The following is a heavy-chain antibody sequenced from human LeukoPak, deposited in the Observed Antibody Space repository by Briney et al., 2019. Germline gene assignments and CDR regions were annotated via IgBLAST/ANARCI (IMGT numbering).Heavy chain of an antibody. J-gene: IGHJ3*02. CDR2: FDPEDGET. Sequence: ASVEVSCKVSGYTLTELSMHWVRQAPGKGLEWMGGFDPEDGETIYAQKFQGRVTMTEDTSTDTAYMELSSLRSEDTAVYYCATTSMIVPTDAAFDIWGQGTMVTVSS. V-gene: IGHV1-24*01. CDR3: ATTSMIVPTDAAFDI. CDR1: GYTLTELS. D-gene: IGHD3-22*01.